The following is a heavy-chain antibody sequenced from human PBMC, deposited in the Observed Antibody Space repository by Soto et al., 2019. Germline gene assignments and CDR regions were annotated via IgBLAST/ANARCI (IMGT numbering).Heavy chain of an antibody. CDR2: IYSAGNT. Sequence: PGGSLRLSCAASGFTVSSNYMSWVRQAPGKGLEWISIIYSAGNTYYADSVKGRFTISRDNSKNTLYLQMNSLGAADTAVYYCARDFLVGGWTINYYYRLDVWGQGTTDTVSS. CDR1: GFTVSSNY. J-gene: IGHJ6*02. D-gene: IGHD6-19*01. CDR3: ARDFLVGGWTINYYYRLDV. V-gene: IGHV3-66*01.